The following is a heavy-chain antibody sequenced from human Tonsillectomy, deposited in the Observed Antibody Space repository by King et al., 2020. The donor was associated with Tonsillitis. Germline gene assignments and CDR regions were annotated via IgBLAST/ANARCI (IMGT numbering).Heavy chain of an antibody. D-gene: IGHD4-17*01. CDR1: GGSISSYY. Sequence: VQLQESGPGLVKPSETLSLTCTVSGGSISSYYWSLIRQPPGKGLEWIGYIFYSGNTNSNPSLKRRVTISVDTSKNQFSLKLSSVTAADTAVYYCAGNDYGDHSGNYWGQGTLVTVSS. CDR2: IFYSGNT. J-gene: IGHJ4*02. CDR3: AGNDYGDHSGNY. V-gene: IGHV4-59*01.